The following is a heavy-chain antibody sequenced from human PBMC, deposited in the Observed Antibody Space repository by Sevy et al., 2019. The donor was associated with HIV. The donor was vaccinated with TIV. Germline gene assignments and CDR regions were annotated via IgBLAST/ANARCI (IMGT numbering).Heavy chain of an antibody. D-gene: IGHD4-17*01. Sequence: GGSLRLSCAASGFTFSDYYMSWIRQAPGKGLEWLSYISGDGDTIYYKNSVKGRFTISRDNAKKSLYLQMNSLRAEDTAVYYCERDHVRAGDLGDYYCVGMDVWGQGTSVTVSS. CDR2: ISGDGDTI. J-gene: IGHJ6*02. V-gene: IGHV3-11*01. CDR1: GFTFSDYY. CDR3: ERDHVRAGDLGDYYCVGMDV.